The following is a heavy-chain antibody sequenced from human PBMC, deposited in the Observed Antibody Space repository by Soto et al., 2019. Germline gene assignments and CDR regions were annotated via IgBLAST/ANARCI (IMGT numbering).Heavy chain of an antibody. D-gene: IGHD6-13*01. CDR1: GGCISSYY. V-gene: IGHV4-59*07. CDR2: IYYSGST. Sequence: PSGTLSLTCTVSGGCISSYYWSWIRQPPGKGLEWIGYIYYSGSTNYNPSLKSRVTISVDTSKNQFSLKLSSVTAADTAVYYCARAGREKTNYSSSWYWIGYWGQGTLVTVSS. J-gene: IGHJ4*02. CDR3: ARAGREKTNYSSSWYWIGY.